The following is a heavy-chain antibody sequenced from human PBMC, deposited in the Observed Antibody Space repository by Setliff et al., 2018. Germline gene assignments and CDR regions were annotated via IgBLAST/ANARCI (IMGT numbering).Heavy chain of an antibody. CDR2: FDPEDEET. J-gene: IGHJ6*03. CDR1: GYRLIEVS. V-gene: IGHV1-24*01. CDR3: ALEYSNSSPTVYYYMDV. D-gene: IGHD6-6*01. Sequence: ASVKVSCKVSGYRLIEVSMHWVRQAPGKGLEWMGGFDPEDEETIYAQKFQGRVTITADKSTSTAYMELSRLTSEDTAVYYCALEYSNSSPTVYYYMDVWGKGTTVTSP.